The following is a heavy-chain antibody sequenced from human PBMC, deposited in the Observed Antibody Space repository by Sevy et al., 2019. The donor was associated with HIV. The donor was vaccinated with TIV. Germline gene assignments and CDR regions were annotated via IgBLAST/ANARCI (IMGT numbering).Heavy chain of an antibody. CDR2: IMSGGKI. J-gene: IGHJ6*02. Sequence: GGSLRLSCEASGFTFGSNSMSWVRQAPGKGREWVSVIMSGGKISSANSVQARFTISRDNSKNTLYLQMNSLRAEDTAVYYCAREDIVLGEDNYYGIDVWGQGTTVTVSS. V-gene: IGHV3-53*01. CDR1: GFTFGSNS. D-gene: IGHD2-15*01. CDR3: AREDIVLGEDNYYGIDV.